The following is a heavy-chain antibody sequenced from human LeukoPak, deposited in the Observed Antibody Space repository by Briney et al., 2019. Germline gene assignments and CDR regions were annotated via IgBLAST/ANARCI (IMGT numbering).Heavy chain of an antibody. CDR1: GGSFSSYY. Sequence: PSETLSLTCTVSGGSFSSYYWSWIRQPPGKGLEWIGYTYYSGTTNYNPSLKSRLTISVDTSKNQFSLKLSSVTAADTAIYYCARASIFGVVRAIDYWAREPWSPSPQ. CDR3: ARASIFGVVRAIDY. D-gene: IGHD3-3*01. V-gene: IGHV4-59*01. CDR2: TYYSGTT. J-gene: IGHJ4*02.